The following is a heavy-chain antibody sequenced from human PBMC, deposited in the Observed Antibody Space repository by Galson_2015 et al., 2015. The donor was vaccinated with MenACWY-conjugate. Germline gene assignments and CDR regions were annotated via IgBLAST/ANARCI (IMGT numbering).Heavy chain of an antibody. V-gene: IGHV3-30*03. CDR2: SAMSNGGHKN. CDR3: ARDLSMASFDS. CDR1: GVTFNTYC. J-gene: IGHJ4*02. D-gene: IGHD2/OR15-2a*01. Sequence: SLRIGDAACGVTFNTYCIHWVRQSPVKGLEWVAVSAMSNGGHKNYYADPVKCRFTLSRDNSKNTLYLQISSLRAEDTALYYCARDLSMASFDSWGQGTLVTVSS.